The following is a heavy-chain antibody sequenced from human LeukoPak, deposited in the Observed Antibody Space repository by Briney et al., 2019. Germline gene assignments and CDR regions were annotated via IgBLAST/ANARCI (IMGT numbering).Heavy chain of an antibody. J-gene: IGHJ6*02. D-gene: IGHD3-9*01. CDR2: IIPIFGTA. CDR3: ARSGVRYFDWDTDYYYYGMDV. Sequence: GASVKVSCKASGGTFSSYAISWVRQAPGQGLEWMGGIIPIFGTANYAQKFQGRVTITADESTSTAYMELSSLRSEDTAVYYCARSGVRYFDWDTDYYYYGMDVWGQGTTVTVSS. V-gene: IGHV1-69*13. CDR1: GGTFSSYA.